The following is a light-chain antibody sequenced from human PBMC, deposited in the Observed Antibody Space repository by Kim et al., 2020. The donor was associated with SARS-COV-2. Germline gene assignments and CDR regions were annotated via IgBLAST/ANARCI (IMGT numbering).Light chain of an antibody. CDR1: QSVSRH. Sequence: SPGERATLSCRASQSVSRHLAWYQQKPGQAPRLLIYGASTRATGIPARFSGSGSGTEFTLTISSLQSEDFAVYYCQQYNNWPPVTFGPGTKVDIK. V-gene: IGKV3-15*01. CDR3: QQYNNWPPVT. J-gene: IGKJ3*01. CDR2: GAS.